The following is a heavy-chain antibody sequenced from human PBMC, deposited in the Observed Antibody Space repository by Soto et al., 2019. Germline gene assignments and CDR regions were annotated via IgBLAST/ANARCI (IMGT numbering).Heavy chain of an antibody. Sequence: EVQLLESGGGLVQPGGSLRLSCSASGFIFRNYNMHWVRQAPGKGLEYVSGISSNGGSTFYADSVKGRFSISRDNSKNTLHLQMGSLSPEDMGTYYCARADYGTFDNWGQGTLAAVSS. CDR3: ARADYGTFDN. CDR2: ISSNGGST. CDR1: GFIFRNYN. J-gene: IGHJ4*02. V-gene: IGHV3-64*07. D-gene: IGHD4-17*01.